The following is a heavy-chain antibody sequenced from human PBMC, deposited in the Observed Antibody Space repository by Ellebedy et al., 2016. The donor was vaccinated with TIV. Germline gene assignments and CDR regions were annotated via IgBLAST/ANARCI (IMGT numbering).Heavy chain of an antibody. CDR3: ASSDYDFWSGRFDY. V-gene: IGHV4-39*07. D-gene: IGHD3-3*01. CDR2: IYYSGST. CDR1: GGSISSSSYY. Sequence: SETLSLTXTVSGGSISSSSYYWGWIRQPPGKGLEWIGSIYYSGSTYYNPSLKSRVTISVDTSKNQFSLKLSSVTAADTAVYYCASSDYDFWSGRFDYWGQGTLVTVSS. J-gene: IGHJ4*02.